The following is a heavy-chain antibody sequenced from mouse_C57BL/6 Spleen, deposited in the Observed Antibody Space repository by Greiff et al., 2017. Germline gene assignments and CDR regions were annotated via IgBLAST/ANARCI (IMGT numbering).Heavy chain of an antibody. Sequence: VQLKESGAELVRPGTSVKVSCKASGYAFTNYLIEWVKQRPGQGLEWIGVINPGSGGTNYNEKFKGKATLTADKSSSTAYMQLSSLTSEDSAVYFCAREGYYGSSEGYYAMDYWGQGTSVTVSS. D-gene: IGHD1-1*01. J-gene: IGHJ4*01. CDR3: AREGYYGSSEGYYAMDY. CDR1: GYAFTNYL. CDR2: INPGSGGT. V-gene: IGHV1-54*01.